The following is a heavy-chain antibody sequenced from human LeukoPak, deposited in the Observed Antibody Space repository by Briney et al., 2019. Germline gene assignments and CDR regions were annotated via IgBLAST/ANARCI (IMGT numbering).Heavy chain of an antibody. CDR3: ARDGYDSSGYYWPLDP. CDR1: GFTFSSYE. V-gene: IGHV3-48*03. CDR2: ISSSGSSI. Sequence: GGSLRLSCAASGFTFSSYEMNWVRQAPGKGLEWVSYISSSGSSIYYADSVKGRFTISRDNAKNSLYLQMNSLRAEDTAVYYCARDGYDSSGYYWPLDPWGQGTLVTVSS. D-gene: IGHD3-22*01. J-gene: IGHJ5*02.